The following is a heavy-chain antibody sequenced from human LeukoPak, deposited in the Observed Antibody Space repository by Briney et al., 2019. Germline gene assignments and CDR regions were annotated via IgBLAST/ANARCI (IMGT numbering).Heavy chain of an antibody. J-gene: IGHJ5*02. CDR1: GFTFSSYA. CDR3: AKGLTIFGVALNWFDP. Sequence: GGSLRFSCAASGFTFSSYAMSWVRQAPGKGLEWVSAISGSGGSTYYADSVKGRFTISRDNSKNTPYLQMNSLRAEDTAVYYCAKGLTIFGVALNWFDPWGQGTLVTVSS. CDR2: ISGSGGST. V-gene: IGHV3-23*01. D-gene: IGHD3-3*01.